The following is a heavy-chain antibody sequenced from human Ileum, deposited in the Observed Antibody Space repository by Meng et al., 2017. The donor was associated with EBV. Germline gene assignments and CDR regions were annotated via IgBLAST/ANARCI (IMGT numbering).Heavy chain of an antibody. J-gene: IGHJ4*02. CDR2: IYHSGST. Sequence: QVQLQGLGPGLVKSSRTLSLTCAVSGGSISSSIWLSWVRQPPGKGLEWIGEIYHSGSTNDNPFLKSRVTISVDKSKNQFSLNLSSVTAADTAVYYCARVGQWLPIDYWGQGTLVTVSS. D-gene: IGHD6-19*01. CDR3: ARVGQWLPIDY. CDR1: GGSISSSIW. V-gene: IGHV4-4*02.